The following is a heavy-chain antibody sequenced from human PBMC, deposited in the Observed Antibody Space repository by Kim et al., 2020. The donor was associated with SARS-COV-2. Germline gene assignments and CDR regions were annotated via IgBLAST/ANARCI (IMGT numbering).Heavy chain of an antibody. V-gene: IGHV1-46*01. J-gene: IGHJ4*02. CDR3: ARDQYYDSSGYCDY. Sequence: AQKFQGRVTMTRDTSTSTVYMELSSLRSEDTAVYYCARDQYYDSSGYCDYWGQGTLVTVSS. D-gene: IGHD3-22*01.